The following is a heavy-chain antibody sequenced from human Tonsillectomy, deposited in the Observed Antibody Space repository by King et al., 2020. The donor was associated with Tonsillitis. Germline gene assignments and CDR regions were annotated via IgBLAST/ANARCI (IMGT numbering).Heavy chain of an antibody. D-gene: IGHD3-22*01. V-gene: IGHV3-48*01. Sequence: EVQLVESGGGLVQPGGSLRLSCAASGFTFSSYSMNWVRQAPGKGLEWVSYMSSSSSTSYYADSVKGRFTISRDNAKNSLYLQMNSLRAEDTAVYYCARDFDSSGYQRTPPDWNFDLWGRGPLVTVSS. CDR2: MSSSSSTS. CDR1: GFTFSSYS. CDR3: ARDFDSSGYQRTPPDWNFDL. J-gene: IGHJ2*01.